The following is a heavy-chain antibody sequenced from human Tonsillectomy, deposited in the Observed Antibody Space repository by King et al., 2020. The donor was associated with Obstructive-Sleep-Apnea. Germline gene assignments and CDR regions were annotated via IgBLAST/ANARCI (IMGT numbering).Heavy chain of an antibody. J-gene: IGHJ4*02. CDR3: VREASGSKLDY. CDR1: GDSVSSNIAA. D-gene: IGHD6-19*01. Sequence: VHLQQSGPGLVKPSQSLSLTCAISGDSVSSNIAACNCSRQSPSRVLEWRGRTDYSSNWDKDYAVSVKSRMTINPYTSKNNFSLQLNSVTPEDTDVYYCVREASGSKLDYWGQGPLVTVSS. V-gene: IGHV6-1*01. CDR2: TDYSSNWDK.